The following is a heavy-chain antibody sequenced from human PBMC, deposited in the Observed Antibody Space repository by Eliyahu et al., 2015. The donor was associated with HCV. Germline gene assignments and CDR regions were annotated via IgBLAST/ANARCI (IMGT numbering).Heavy chain of an antibody. Sequence: VESGGSLVKPGGSLRLSCAASGFXLSSHPMNWVRQAPGKGLEWVASISSTSTYTNYADSVKGRFTVSRDNAKNFLYLEMASLRAEDSALYFCTRGRGAAAGGGFDPWGQGTLVTVSS. D-gene: IGHD6-13*01. V-gene: IGHV3-21*06. J-gene: IGHJ5*02. CDR1: GFXLSSHP. CDR2: ISSTSTYT. CDR3: TRGRGAAAGGGFDP.